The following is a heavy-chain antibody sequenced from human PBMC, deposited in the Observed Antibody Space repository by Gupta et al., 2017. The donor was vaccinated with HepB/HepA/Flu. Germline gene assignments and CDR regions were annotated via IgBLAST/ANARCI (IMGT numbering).Heavy chain of an antibody. Sequence: QVQLQESGPGLVKPSETLSLTCTVSGGSISSYYWSWIRQPPGKGLEWIGYIYYSGSTNYNPSLKSRVTISVDTSKNQFSLKLSSVTAADTAVYYCASTPSAGYYDSSGYYAGYWGQGTLVTVSS. CDR1: GGSISSYY. V-gene: IGHV4-59*08. CDR3: ASTPSAGYYDSSGYYAGY. D-gene: IGHD3-22*01. J-gene: IGHJ4*02. CDR2: IYYSGST.